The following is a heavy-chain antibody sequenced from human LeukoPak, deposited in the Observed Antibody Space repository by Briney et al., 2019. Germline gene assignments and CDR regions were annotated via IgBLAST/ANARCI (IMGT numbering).Heavy chain of an antibody. V-gene: IGHV4-39*07. J-gene: IGHJ6*03. D-gene: IGHD3-3*01. CDR3: ARARYDHWSGTAGAYFIDV. CDR1: GGSISSSSYY. CDR2: MYFSGST. Sequence: SETLSLTCTVSGGSISSSSYYWGWIRQPPGKGLEWLASMYFSGSTWYNPSLKSRVTISVDTSRSQFSLKLSSVAAADTALYYCARARYDHWSGTAGAYFIDVWGIGTTVTVSS.